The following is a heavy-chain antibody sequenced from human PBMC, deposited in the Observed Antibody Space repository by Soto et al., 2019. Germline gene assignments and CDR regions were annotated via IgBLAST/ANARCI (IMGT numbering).Heavy chain of an antibody. CDR2: ISSSSSTI. D-gene: IGHD3-22*01. CDR3: TRGLMYSYSGGYNNWFDR. V-gene: IGHV3-48*02. J-gene: IGHJ5*02. CDR1: GFTFSSYT. Sequence: GGSLRLSCAASGFTFSSYTMNWVRQAPGKGLEWVSYISSSSSTIYYADSVKGRFTISRGNGKNSLYLQMNSLRDEDTAVYYCTRGLMYSYSGGYNNWFDRWGQGTLVTVSS.